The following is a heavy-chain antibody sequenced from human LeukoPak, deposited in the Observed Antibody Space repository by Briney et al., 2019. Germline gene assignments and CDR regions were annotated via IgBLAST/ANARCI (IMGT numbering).Heavy chain of an antibody. CDR2: ISSSGSTI. V-gene: IGHV3-48*03. CDR3: ARDTLLITMFDY. J-gene: IGHJ4*02. Sequence: GGSLRLSCAASGFTFSSYEMNWVRQAPGKGLEWVSYISSSGSTIYYADSEKGRFTISRDNAKNSLYLQMNSLRAEDTAVYYCARDTLLITMFDYWGQGTLVTVSS. D-gene: IGHD3-10*01. CDR1: GFTFSSYE.